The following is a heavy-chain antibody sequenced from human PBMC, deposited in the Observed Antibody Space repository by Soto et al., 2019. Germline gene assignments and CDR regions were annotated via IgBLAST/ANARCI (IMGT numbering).Heavy chain of an antibody. CDR2: INAGNGNT. V-gene: IGHV1-3*01. J-gene: IGHJ5*02. Sequence: GSVKVCFKASGYPFTSYAMHLVRQAPGQSLEWMGWINAGNGNTKYSQKFQGRVTITRYTSASTAYMELSSLRSEDTAVYYCARVPRSWFDPWGQGTLVTVSS. D-gene: IGHD7-27*01. CDR3: ARVPRSWFDP. CDR1: GYPFTSYA.